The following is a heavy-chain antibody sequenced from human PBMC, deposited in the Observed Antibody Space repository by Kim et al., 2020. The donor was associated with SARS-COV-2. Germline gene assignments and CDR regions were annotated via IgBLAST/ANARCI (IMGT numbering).Heavy chain of an antibody. J-gene: IGHJ4*02. CDR3: ARRLCSGGSCYRTFDY. D-gene: IGHD2-15*01. CDR2: IKEDGSES. V-gene: IGHV3-7*03. Sequence: GGSLRLSCAASGFTFSSYWMSWVRQAPGKGLEWVANIKEDGSESYYVGSLKGRFTISRDNIRNSLYLEMNSLRAEDTAVYYCARRLCSGGSCYRTFDYWGQGTLVTVSS. CDR1: GFTFSSYW.